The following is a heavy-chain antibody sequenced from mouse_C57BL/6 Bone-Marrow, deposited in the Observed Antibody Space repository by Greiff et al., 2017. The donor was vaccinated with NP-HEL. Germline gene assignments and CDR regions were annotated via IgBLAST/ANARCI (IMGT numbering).Heavy chain of an antibody. V-gene: IGHV1-52*01. CDR2: IDPSESET. Sequence: VQLQQPGAELVRPGSSVKLSCKASGYTFTSYWMHWVKQRPIQGLEWIGNIDPSESETHYNQKFKDKATLTVDKSSSTAYMQLSSLTSEDSAVYYCARWDYGSSYVDWYFAVWGTGTTVTVSS. CDR3: ARWDYGSSYVDWYFAV. D-gene: IGHD1-1*01. CDR1: GYTFTSYW. J-gene: IGHJ1*03.